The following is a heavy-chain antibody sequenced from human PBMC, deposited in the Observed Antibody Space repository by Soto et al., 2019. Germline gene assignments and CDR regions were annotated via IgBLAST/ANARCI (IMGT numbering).Heavy chain of an antibody. CDR3: ARRKHPARYCSGGSCSMYNWFDP. D-gene: IGHD2-15*01. V-gene: IGHV5-51*01. CDR1: GYSFTSYW. Sequence: GESPKISCKGSGYSFTSYWIGWVRQMPGKGLEWMGIIYPGDSDTRYSPSFQGQATISADKSISTAYLQWSSLKASDTAMYYCARRKHPARYCSGGSCSMYNWFDPWGQGTLVAVSS. J-gene: IGHJ5*02. CDR2: IYPGDSDT.